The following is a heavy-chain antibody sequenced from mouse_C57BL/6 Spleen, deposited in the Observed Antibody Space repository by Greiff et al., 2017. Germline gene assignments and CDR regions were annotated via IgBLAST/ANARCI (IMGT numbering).Heavy chain of an antibody. CDR2: IDPNSGGT. Sequence: QVQLKQPGAELVKPGASVKLSCKASGYTFTSYWMHWVEQRPGRGLEWIGRIDPNSGGTKYNETFKSKATLTVDKPSSTAYMQLISLTSEDSAVYYYARGGYYYAMDYWGQGTSVTVSS. CDR3: ARGGYYYAMDY. CDR1: GYTFTSYW. J-gene: IGHJ4*01. V-gene: IGHV1-72*01.